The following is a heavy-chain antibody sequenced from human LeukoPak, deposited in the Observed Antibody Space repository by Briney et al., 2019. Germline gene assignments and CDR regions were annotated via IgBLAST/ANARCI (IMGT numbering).Heavy chain of an antibody. CDR1: GGSFSSYY. CDR2: IYFTGFT. J-gene: IGHJ5*02. CDR3: ARDAYGGNSWGWFDP. Sequence: PSETLSLTCAVYGGSFSSYYWGWIRQPPGKGLEWIGYIYFTGFTHYNPSLKSRVTMSVDMSKYQFSLNLNSVTAADTAVYYCARDAYGGNSWGWFDPWGQGTLVTVSA. V-gene: IGHV4-59*01. D-gene: IGHD4-23*01.